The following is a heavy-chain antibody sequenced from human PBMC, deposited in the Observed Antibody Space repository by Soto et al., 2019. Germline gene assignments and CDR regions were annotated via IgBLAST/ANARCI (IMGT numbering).Heavy chain of an antibody. CDR2: IRPNDGHT. V-gene: IGHV1-18*01. D-gene: IGHD4-4*01. Sequence: ASVKVSCKGLGYTFTSYGISWVRQAPGQGLEWMGWIRPNDGHTNYAQKFQDRVTMTRDTSTTTVYMDLRSLGSDDTAVYYCAIIGSGDYSDSDYWGQGTLVTVSS. CDR3: AIIGSGDYSDSDY. J-gene: IGHJ4*02. CDR1: GYTFTSYG.